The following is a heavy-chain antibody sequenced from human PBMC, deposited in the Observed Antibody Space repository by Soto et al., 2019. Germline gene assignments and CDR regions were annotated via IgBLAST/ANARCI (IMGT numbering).Heavy chain of an antibody. CDR1: GFTFSSYA. V-gene: IGHV3-64*01. CDR3: ARGAGYYDILTGYYDY. Sequence: GESLKISCAASGFTFSSYAMHWVRQAPGKGLEYVSAISSNGGSTYYANSVKGRFTISRDNSKNTLYLQMGSLRAEDMAVYYCARGAGYYDILTGYYDYWGQGTLVTVSS. J-gene: IGHJ4*02. D-gene: IGHD3-9*01. CDR2: ISSNGGST.